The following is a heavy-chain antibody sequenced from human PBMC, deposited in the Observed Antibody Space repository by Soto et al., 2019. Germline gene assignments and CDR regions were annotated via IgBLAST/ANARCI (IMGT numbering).Heavy chain of an antibody. CDR2: MNPNSGNT. J-gene: IGHJ4*02. CDR1: GYAFTSYY. D-gene: IGHD4-17*01. V-gene: IGHV1-8*01. Sequence: QVQLVQSGAEVKKPGASVKVSCKASGYAFTSYYIDWVRHATGQGLEWMGWMNPNSGNTGYGQKFQGRVTMTRNTSISTAYMELSSLRSEDTAVYYCARSTNYYGDRHWGQGTLVTVSS. CDR3: ARSTNYYGDRH.